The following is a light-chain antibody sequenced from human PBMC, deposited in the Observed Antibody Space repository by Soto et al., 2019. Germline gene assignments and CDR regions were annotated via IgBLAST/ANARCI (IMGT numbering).Light chain of an antibody. J-gene: IGLJ1*01. Sequence: QSALTQPASVSGSPGQSITISCTGPTIDVGGYNYVSWYQQHTGKAPKLMIYEVSNRPSGVSNRFSGSKSGNTASLTISGLQAEDEADYYCSSYTSSSTLVFGTGTKLTVL. CDR2: EVS. V-gene: IGLV2-14*01. CDR3: SSYTSSSTLV. CDR1: TIDVGGYNY.